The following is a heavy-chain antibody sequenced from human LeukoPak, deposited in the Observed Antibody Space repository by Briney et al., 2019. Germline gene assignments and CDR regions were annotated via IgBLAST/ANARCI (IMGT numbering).Heavy chain of an antibody. Sequence: KSSETLSLTCTVSGGSISSYYWSWIRQPAGKGLEWIRRIYTSGSTNYNPSLKSRVTMSVDTSKNQFSLKLSSVTAADTAVYYCARDVDTAMVAYNWFDPWGQGTLVTVSS. V-gene: IGHV4-4*07. CDR3: ARDVDTAMVAYNWFDP. CDR1: GGSISSYY. J-gene: IGHJ5*02. D-gene: IGHD5-18*01. CDR2: IYTSGST.